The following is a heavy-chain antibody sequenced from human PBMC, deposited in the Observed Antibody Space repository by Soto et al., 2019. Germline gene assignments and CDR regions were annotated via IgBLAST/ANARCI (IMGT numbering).Heavy chain of an antibody. CDR3: ARGPPDIVLMVYAMSYYYMDD. V-gene: IGHV1-8*01. CDR1: GYTFTSYD. CDR2: MNPNSGNT. J-gene: IGHJ6*03. Sequence: ASVKVSCKASGYTFTSYDINWVRQATGQGLEWMGWMNPNSGNTGYAQKFQGRVTMTRNTSISTAYMELSSLRSEDTAVYYCARGPPDIVLMVYAMSYYYMDDWGKGTTVTVSS. D-gene: IGHD2-8*01.